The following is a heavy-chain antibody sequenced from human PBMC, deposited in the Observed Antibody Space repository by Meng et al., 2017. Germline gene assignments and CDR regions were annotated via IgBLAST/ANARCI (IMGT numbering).Heavy chain of an antibody. CDR1: GYTFTSYA. CDR2: INTNTGNP. Sequence: QVQWVQSGFEVKKPGASVRVSCKASGYTFTSYAMNWVRQAAGHGLEWMGWINTNTGNPTYAQGFTGRFVFSLDTSVSTAYLQISSLKAEDTAVYYCARLVAGTFGQLFDPWGQGTLVTVSS. J-gene: IGHJ5*02. D-gene: IGHD2-15*01. CDR3: ARLVAGTFGQLFDP. V-gene: IGHV7-4-1*02.